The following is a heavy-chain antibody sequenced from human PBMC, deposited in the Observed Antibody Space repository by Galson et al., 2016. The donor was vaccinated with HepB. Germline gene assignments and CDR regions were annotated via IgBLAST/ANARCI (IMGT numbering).Heavy chain of an antibody. Sequence: QSGAEVKKPGESLRISCKGSGSSFTSYWISWVRQMPGKGLEWMGRIDPSDSYVTYSPSFQGHITISVDKSINTAYLQWSSLAASDTAVYYCARPSTYYNFWSGYYNYYGVDVWGQGTTVTVSS. D-gene: IGHD3-3*01. V-gene: IGHV5-10-1*01. CDR2: IDPSDSYV. J-gene: IGHJ6*02. CDR1: GSSFTSYW. CDR3: ARPSTYYNFWSGYYNYYGVDV.